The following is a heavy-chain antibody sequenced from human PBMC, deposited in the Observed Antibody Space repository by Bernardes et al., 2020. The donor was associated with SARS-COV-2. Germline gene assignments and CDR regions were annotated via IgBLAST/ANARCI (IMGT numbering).Heavy chain of an antibody. V-gene: IGHV4-34*01. CDR3: ARRRYCDY. CDR2: INHSGST. Sequence: SETLSLTCAVSGGSFSDYYWSWIRQPPGKGLEWIGEINHSGSTNYNPSLKSRVTISVDTSKNQFSLKLTSVTAADTAVYYCARRRYCDYWGQGTLVTVSS. J-gene: IGHJ4*02. CDR1: GGSFSDYY.